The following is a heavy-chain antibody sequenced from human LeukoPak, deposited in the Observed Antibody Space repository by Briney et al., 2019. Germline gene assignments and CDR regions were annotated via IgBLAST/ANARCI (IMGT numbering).Heavy chain of an antibody. Sequence: SETLSLTCTVSGGSISSSSYYWGWIRQPPGKGLEWIGSIYYSGSTYYNPSLKSRVTISVDTSKNQFSLKLSSVTAADTAVYYCAKGEDWFDPXXQGTLVTVSS. CDR3: AKGEDWFDP. CDR1: GGSISSSSYY. V-gene: IGHV4-39*01. J-gene: IGHJ5*02. CDR2: IYYSGST. D-gene: IGHD3-16*01.